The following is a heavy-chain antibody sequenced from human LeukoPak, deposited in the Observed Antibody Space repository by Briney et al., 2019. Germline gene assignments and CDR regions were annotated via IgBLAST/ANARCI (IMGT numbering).Heavy chain of an antibody. CDR3: ARDRGEYYYGSGSYFEIY. D-gene: IGHD3-10*01. J-gene: IGHJ4*02. V-gene: IGHV3-66*01. CDR2: IYSGGST. CDR1: GFTLSSNY. Sequence: GGSLRLSCAASGFTLSSNYMSWVRQAPGKGLEWVSVIYSGGSTYYADSVKGRFTISRDNSKNTLYLQMNSLRAEDTAVYYCARDRGEYYYGSGSYFEIYWGQGTLGTVSS.